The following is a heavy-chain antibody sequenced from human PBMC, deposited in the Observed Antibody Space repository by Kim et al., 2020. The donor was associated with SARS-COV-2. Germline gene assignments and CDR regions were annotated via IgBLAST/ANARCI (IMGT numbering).Heavy chain of an antibody. D-gene: IGHD3-10*01. J-gene: IGHJ3*02. V-gene: IGHV5-51*01. CDR2: IYPDDSDT. Sequence: GESLKISCKGSGYSFTSYWIGWVRQMPGKGLELMGIIYPDDSDTIYSPSFQGPVTISADKSISTAYLQWSSLKASDTAMYYCARVGKGNVLLWFGESNDRDAFDIWGQGTMVTVSS. CDR1: GYSFTSYW. CDR3: ARVGKGNVLLWFGESNDRDAFDI.